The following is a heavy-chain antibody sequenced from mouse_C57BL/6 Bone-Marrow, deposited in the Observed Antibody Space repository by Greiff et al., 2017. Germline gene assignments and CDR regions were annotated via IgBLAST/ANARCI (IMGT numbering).Heavy chain of an antibody. CDR2: IYPGSGST. CDR1: GYTFTSYW. Sequence: QVHVKQSGAELVKPGASVKMSCKASGYTFTSYWITWVKQRPGQGLEWIGDIYPGSGSTNYNEKFKSKATLTVDTSSSTAYMQLSSLTSEDSAVYYCARLQGYWGQGTTLTVSS. CDR3: ARLQGY. D-gene: IGHD6-1*01. J-gene: IGHJ2*01. V-gene: IGHV1-55*01.